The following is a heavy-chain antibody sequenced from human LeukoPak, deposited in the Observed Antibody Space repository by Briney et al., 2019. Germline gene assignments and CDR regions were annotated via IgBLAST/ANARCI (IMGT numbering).Heavy chain of an antibody. CDR3: ASATLRCSGGSCYEMDV. J-gene: IGHJ6*04. V-gene: IGHV1-3*04. Sequence: GASLKLSCKASASTFTTYAIHWVRQAPGQGLEWMGWISTGNGNTRYSRSFQGRFTISSDTSASTVYMELSSLRSEDTAVYYCASATLRCSGGSCYEMDVWGKGTTVTVSS. CDR2: ISTGNGNT. D-gene: IGHD2-15*01. CDR1: ASTFTTYA.